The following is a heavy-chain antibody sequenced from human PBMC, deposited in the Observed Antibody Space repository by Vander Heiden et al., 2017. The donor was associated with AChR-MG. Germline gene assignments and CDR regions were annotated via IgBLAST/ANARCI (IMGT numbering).Heavy chain of an antibody. CDR2: ISSSGTTI. CDR3: ARDGVGGSEPTFDY. V-gene: IGHV3-11*01. Sequence: QVQLVESGGTLVKPGGSLRLSCAASGFTLSSYYMGWIRQAPGKGLEWVSYISSSGTTIYYADSVKGRFTISRDSAKNSLYLQMNSLRADDTAVYYCARDGVGGSEPTFDYWGQGTLVTVSS. CDR1: GFTLSSYY. D-gene: IGHD3-16*01. J-gene: IGHJ4*02.